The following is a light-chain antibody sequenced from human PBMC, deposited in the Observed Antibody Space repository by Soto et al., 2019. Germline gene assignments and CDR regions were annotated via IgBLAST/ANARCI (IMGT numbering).Light chain of an antibody. J-gene: IGKJ1*01. CDR2: AAS. Sequence: DIPVTQSPSSLSASVGDRVTFTCRASQTISKSLSWYQQKPGKATKLLIYAASSLQSGDPSRFSGRGSGTDFTVTISGLQREDLATYYCLQNASAPATFGQGTRVDI. CDR1: QTISKS. CDR3: LQNASAPAT. V-gene: IGKV1-39*01.